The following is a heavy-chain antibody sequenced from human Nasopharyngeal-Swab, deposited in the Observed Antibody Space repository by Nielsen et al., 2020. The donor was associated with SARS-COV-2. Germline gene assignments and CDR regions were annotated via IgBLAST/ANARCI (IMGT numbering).Heavy chain of an antibody. D-gene: IGHD2-15*01. J-gene: IGHJ3*02. V-gene: IGHV3-7*01. CDR1: GFTFSSYW. Sequence: GESLKISCAASGFTFSSYWMSWVRQAPGKGPEWVANIKQDGSEKYYVDSVKGRFTISRDNAKNSLYLQMNSLRAEDTAVYYCARWAGRDAFDIWGQGTMVTVSS. CDR2: IKQDGSEK. CDR3: ARWAGRDAFDI.